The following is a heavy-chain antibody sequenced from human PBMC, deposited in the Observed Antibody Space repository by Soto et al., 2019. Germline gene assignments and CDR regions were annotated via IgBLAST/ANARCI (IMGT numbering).Heavy chain of an antibody. CDR2: ISGSGGST. CDR1: GFTFSSYA. Sequence: GGSLRLSCAASGFTFSSYAMSWVRQAPGKGLEWVSAISGSGGSTYYADSVKGRFTISRDNSKNTLYLQMNSLRAEDTAVYYCAKVVLMSADRPQHFDYWGQGTLVTVSS. CDR3: AKVVLMSADRPQHFDY. D-gene: IGHD2-8*01. J-gene: IGHJ4*02. V-gene: IGHV3-23*01.